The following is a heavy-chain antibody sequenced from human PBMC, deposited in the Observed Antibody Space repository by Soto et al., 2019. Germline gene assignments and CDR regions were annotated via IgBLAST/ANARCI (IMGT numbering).Heavy chain of an antibody. J-gene: IGHJ4*02. CDR1: GFTLSTYT. D-gene: IGHD3-9*01. CDR3: AKDRQPDGIWTFDY. Sequence: GGSLRLSCAASGFTLSTYTMNWVRQAPGKGLEWVSGIFQNGETFYTGSVKGRFTISRDDYKNMVYLQMDSPRADDTALYYCAKDRQPDGIWTFDYWGQGILVTVSS. V-gene: IGHV3-23*01. CDR2: IFQNGET.